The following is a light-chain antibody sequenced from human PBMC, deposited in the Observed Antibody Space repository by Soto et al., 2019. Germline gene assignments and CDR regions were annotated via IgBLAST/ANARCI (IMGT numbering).Light chain of an antibody. CDR3: QQYKTFPYT. J-gene: IGKJ2*01. CDR2: KAS. CDR1: QSIYSW. Sequence: DIQLTQSPSTLSASVRDRVTITCRASQSIYSWLAWYQQKPGKAPTLLIYKASSLKSGVPSRFSGSGSGTEVSLTISSLQPDDFATYYCQQYKTFPYTFGQGTKLEIK. V-gene: IGKV1-5*03.